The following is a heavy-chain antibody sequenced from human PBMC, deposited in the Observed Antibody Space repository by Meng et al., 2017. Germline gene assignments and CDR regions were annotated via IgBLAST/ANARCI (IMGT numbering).Heavy chain of an antibody. Sequence: QLQRHQSGQDLVKPSHTLSLTWAISGDSVSSNSAVWNWIRQSPSRGLEWLGRTYYRSKWYNDYAVSVKSRITINPDTSKNQFSLQLNSVTPEDTAVYYCARGVVYAISYFDYWGQGTLVTVSS. CDR2: TYYRSKWYN. V-gene: IGHV6-1*01. CDR3: ARGVVYAISYFDY. CDR1: GDSVSSNSAV. J-gene: IGHJ4*02. D-gene: IGHD2-8*02.